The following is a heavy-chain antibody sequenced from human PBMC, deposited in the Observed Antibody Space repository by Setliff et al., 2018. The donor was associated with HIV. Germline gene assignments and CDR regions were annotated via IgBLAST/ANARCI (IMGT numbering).Heavy chain of an antibody. CDR2: INPDSRGT. V-gene: IGHV1-2*06. CDR1: GYAFTDHS. CDR3: ARGVKGIATTGKYYFDY. Sequence: ASVMVSCKTSGYAFTDHSIHWVRQAPGQGLEWVGQINPDSRGTNYAQTFQGRVTMTRDTSVSTAYMELSRLTSDDTAVFYCARGVKGIATTGKYYFDYWGQGTLVTVST. J-gene: IGHJ4*02. D-gene: IGHD6-13*01.